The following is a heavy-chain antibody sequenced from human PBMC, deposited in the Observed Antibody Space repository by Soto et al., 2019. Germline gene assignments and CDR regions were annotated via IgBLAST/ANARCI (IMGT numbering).Heavy chain of an antibody. CDR2: IYYSGST. CDR1: GGSISSGDFY. V-gene: IGHV4-30-4*01. J-gene: IGHJ6*02. Sequence: PSETLSLTCSVSGGSISSGDFYWSWIRQPPGKGLEWIGYIYYSGSTYYHPSLKSRVIISLDTSENHFSLKLKSVTAADTAVYYCGRARMNGFDLGSYFYGVDVWGQGTTVTVSS. CDR3: GRARMNGFDLGSYFYGVDV. D-gene: IGHD5-12*01.